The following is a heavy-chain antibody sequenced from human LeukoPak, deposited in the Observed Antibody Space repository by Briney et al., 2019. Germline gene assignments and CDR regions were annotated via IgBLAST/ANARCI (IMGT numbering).Heavy chain of an antibody. D-gene: IGHD3-22*01. CDR1: GGSFSGYY. J-gene: IGHJ4*02. CDR2: INHSGST. CDR3: ARGRVGLLLTGLFDY. Sequence: SETLSLTCAVYGGSFSGYYWSWIRQPPGKGLEWIGEINHSGSTNYNPSLKSRVTISVDTSKNQFSLKLSSVTAADTAVYYCARGRVGLLLTGLFDYWGQGTLVTVSS. V-gene: IGHV4-34*01.